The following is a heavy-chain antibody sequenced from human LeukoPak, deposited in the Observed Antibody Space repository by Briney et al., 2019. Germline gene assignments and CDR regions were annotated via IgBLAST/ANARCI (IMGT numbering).Heavy chain of an antibody. D-gene: IGHD2-21*02. CDR1: GFTFSSYS. V-gene: IGHV3-21*01. Sequence: PGGSLRLSCAASGFTFSSYSMSWVRQAPGRGLEWVSSITSSSGYIHYADSVKGRFTISRDNAKNSLYLQMNSLRAEDTAVYYCARGVSFRMVGTATDFDYWGQGTLVTVSS. CDR2: ITSSSGYI. CDR3: ARGVSFRMVGTATDFDY. J-gene: IGHJ4*02.